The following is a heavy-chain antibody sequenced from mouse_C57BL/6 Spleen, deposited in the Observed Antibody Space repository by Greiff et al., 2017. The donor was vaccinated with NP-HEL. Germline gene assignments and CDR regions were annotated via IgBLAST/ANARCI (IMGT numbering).Heavy chain of an antibody. J-gene: IGHJ4*01. CDR2: ISSGSSTI. Sequence: EVMLVESGGGLVKPGGSLKLSCAASGFTFSDYGMHWVRQAPEKGLEWVAYISSGSSTIYYADTVKGRFTISRDNAKNTLFLQMTSLRSEDTAMYYCARPRTGTGYYAMDYWGQGTSVTVSS. V-gene: IGHV5-17*01. CDR1: GFTFSDYG. D-gene: IGHD4-1*01. CDR3: ARPRTGTGYYAMDY.